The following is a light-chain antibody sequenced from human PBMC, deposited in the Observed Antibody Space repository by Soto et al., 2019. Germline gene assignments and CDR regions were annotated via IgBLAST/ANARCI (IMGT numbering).Light chain of an antibody. CDR1: QSVSSN. J-gene: IGKJ2*01. V-gene: IGKV3-15*01. Sequence: EIVRTQSPVTLSVSPGERATLSCRASQSVSSNLAWYQQKPGQAPRLLIYGASTRATGIPARFSGSGSGTEFTLTISSLQSEDFAVYYCQQYNNWPLYTFGQGTKLEIK. CDR3: QQYNNWPLYT. CDR2: GAS.